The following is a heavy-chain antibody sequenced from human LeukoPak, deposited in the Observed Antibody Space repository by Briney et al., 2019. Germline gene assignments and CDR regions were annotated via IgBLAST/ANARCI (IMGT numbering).Heavy chain of an antibody. CDR2: ISSSSSTI. V-gene: IGHV3-48*01. CDR3: ASLSSAPGEHYFDY. CDR1: GFTFSSYS. D-gene: IGHD3-10*01. J-gene: IGHJ4*02. Sequence: GGSLRLSCAASGFTFSSYSMNWVRQAPGKGLEWVSYISSSSSTIYYADSVKGRFTISRDNAKNSLYLQMNSLRAEDTAVYYCASLSSAPGEHYFDYWGQGTLVTVSS.